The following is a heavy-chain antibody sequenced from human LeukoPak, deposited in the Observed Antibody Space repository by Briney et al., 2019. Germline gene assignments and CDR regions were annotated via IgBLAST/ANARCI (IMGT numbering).Heavy chain of an antibody. J-gene: IGHJ4*02. Sequence: SETLSLTCSVSGGSISTDYWNWIRQPAGKGLEWIGRLYTNRRNDYNPSLKSRVTISVDKSKNQFSLNLISVTAADTAVYYCARDTGVATSLARWGQGILVTVSS. D-gene: IGHD5-12*01. CDR1: GGSISTDY. CDR3: ARDTGVATSLAR. CDR2: LYTNRRN. V-gene: IGHV4-4*07.